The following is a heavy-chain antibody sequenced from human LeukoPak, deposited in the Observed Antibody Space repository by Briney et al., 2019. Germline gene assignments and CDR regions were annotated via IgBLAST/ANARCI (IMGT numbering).Heavy chain of an antibody. CDR1: GFTFSSYW. CDR3: AKGTVASCSGGSCYPFDC. CDR2: IKQDGSEK. J-gene: IGHJ4*02. V-gene: IGHV3-7*03. Sequence: GGSLRLSCAASGFTFSSYWMSWVRQAPGKGLEWVANIKQDGSEKYYVDSVKGRFTISRDNAKNSLYLQMNSLRAEDTALYYCAKGTVASCSGGSCYPFDCWGQGTLVTVSS. D-gene: IGHD2-15*01.